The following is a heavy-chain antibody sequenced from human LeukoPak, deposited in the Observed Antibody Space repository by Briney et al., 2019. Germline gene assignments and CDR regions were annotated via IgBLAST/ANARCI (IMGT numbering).Heavy chain of an antibody. D-gene: IGHD3-3*01. V-gene: IGHV3-23*01. CDR2: ISGSGGST. CDR1: GFTFSSYA. J-gene: IGHJ6*03. Sequence: GGSLRLSCAASGFTFSSYAMSWVRQAPGKGLEWVSAISGSGGSTYYADSVKGRFTISRDNSKNTLYLQMNSLRAEDTAVYYCAEDTYDFLYYYYYMDVWGKGTTVTVSS. CDR3: AEDTYDFLYYYYYMDV.